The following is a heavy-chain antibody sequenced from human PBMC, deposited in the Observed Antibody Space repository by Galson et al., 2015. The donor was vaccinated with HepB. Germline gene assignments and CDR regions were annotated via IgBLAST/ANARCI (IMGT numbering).Heavy chain of an antibody. CDR1: GFTFSSYA. Sequence: SLRLSCAASGFTFSSYAMHWVRQAPGKGLEWVAVISYDGSNKYYADSVKGRFTISRDNSKNTLYLQMNSLRAEDTAVYYCARDTYYYDSSGYNDYWGQGALVTVSS. D-gene: IGHD3-22*01. V-gene: IGHV3-30-3*01. J-gene: IGHJ4*02. CDR2: ISYDGSNK. CDR3: ARDTYYYDSSGYNDY.